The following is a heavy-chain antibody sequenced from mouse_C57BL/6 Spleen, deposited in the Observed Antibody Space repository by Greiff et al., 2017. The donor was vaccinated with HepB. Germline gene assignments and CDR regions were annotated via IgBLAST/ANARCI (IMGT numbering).Heavy chain of an antibody. D-gene: IGHD1-1*01. CDR2: INPSSGYT. Sequence: VKLQESGAELARPGASVKMSCKASGYTFTSYTMHWVKQRPGQGLEWIGYINPSSGYTKYNQKFKDKATLTADKSSSTAYMQLSSLTSEDSAVYYCARENYGSSYEDYWGQGTTLTVSS. J-gene: IGHJ2*01. CDR3: ARENYGSSYEDY. V-gene: IGHV1-4*01. CDR1: GYTFTSYT.